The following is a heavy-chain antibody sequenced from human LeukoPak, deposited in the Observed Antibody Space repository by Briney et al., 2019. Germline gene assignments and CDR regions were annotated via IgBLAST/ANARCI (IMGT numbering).Heavy chain of an antibody. CDR3: ARDRGGYSYGYIV. CDR1: GFTFSTYA. CDR2: ISGSDPGT. J-gene: IGHJ4*02. Sequence: GGSLRLSCAASGFTFSTYAMSWIRQAPGQGLEWVSAISGSDPGTYHADSVKGRFTISRDNAKNSLYLQMNSLRAEDTAVYYCARDRGGYSYGYIVWGQGTLVTVSS. D-gene: IGHD5-18*01. V-gene: IGHV3-23*01.